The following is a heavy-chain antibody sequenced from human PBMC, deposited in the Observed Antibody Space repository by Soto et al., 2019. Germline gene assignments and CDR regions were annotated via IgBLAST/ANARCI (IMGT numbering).Heavy chain of an antibody. Sequence: QVQLVESGGGVVQPGRSLRLSCAASGFTFSSYAMHWVRQAPGKGLECVAVISYDGSNKYYADSVKGQFTISRDNSKNSQDFQMYILIADETAVYFSSRGGVSYGYYEPKWYYGMDVWGQGNTVTVSS. D-gene: IGHD4-17*01. V-gene: IGHV3-30*14. J-gene: IGHJ6*02. CDR3: SRGGVSYGYYEPKWYYGMDV. CDR2: ISYDGSNK. CDR1: GFTFSSYA.